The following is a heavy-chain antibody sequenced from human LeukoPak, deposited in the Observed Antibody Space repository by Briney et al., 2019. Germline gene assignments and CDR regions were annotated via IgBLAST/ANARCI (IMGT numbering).Heavy chain of an antibody. CDR2: IYYSGST. CDR1: GGSISSSY. V-gene: IGHV4-59*01. Sequence: SETLSLTCTVSGGSISSSYWSWIRQPPGKGLEWIGHIYYSGSTNYNPSLKSRVTISVDTSKNQFSLRLSSVTAADTAVYYCARGRGDSSSPFDYWGQGTLVTVSS. CDR3: ARGRGDSSSPFDY. J-gene: IGHJ4*02. D-gene: IGHD6-13*01.